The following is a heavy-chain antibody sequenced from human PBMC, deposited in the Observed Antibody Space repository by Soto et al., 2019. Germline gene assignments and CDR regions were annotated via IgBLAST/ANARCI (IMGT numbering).Heavy chain of an antibody. V-gene: IGHV1-69*13. CDR2: IIPIFGTA. CDR3: ARDQVATTLGYYYYGMDV. CDR1: GGTFSSYA. J-gene: IGHJ6*02. Sequence: ASVKVSCKASGGTFSSYAISWVRQAPGQGLEWMGGIIPIFGTANYAQKFQGRVTITADESTSTAYMELSSLRSEDTAVYYCARDQVATTLGYYYYGMDVWGQGTTVTVSS. D-gene: IGHD5-12*01.